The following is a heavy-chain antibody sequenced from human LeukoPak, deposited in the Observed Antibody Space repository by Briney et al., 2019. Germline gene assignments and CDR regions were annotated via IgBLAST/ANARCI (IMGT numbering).Heavy chain of an antibody. D-gene: IGHD1-26*01. Sequence: GGSLRLFCAASGFTFSTYYMSWVRQAPGEGLEGVSGIYGGGNSYYADSVTGRFTISRDNSRNTLHLQMNSLRGEDTAVYYCARELTVGATIDYWGQGTLVTVSS. CDR2: IYGGGNS. CDR1: GFTFSTYY. CDR3: ARELTVGATIDY. V-gene: IGHV3-66*02. J-gene: IGHJ4*02.